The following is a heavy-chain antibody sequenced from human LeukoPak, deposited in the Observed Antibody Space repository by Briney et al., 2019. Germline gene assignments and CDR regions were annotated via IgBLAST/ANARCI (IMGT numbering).Heavy chain of an antibody. J-gene: IGHJ4*02. CDR3: AREVNGYYYFDY. V-gene: IGHV1-8*01. CDR2: MNPNSGNT. Sequence: ASVKVSCKASGYTFTSYDINWVQRATGQGLEWMGWMNPNSGNTGYAQKFQGRVTMTRNTSISTAYMELSSLRSEDTAVYYCAREVNGYYYFDYWGQGTLVTVSS. CDR1: GYTFTSYD. D-gene: IGHD3-9*01.